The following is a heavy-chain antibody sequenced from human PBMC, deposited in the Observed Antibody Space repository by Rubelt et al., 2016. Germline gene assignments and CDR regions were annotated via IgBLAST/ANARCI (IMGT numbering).Heavy chain of an antibody. D-gene: IGHD5-18*01. CDR3: ATDLGRGYIYGPLDS. V-gene: IGHV4-39*07. J-gene: IGHJ4*02. CDR1: GGFIRNNSYY. CDR2: VYYSGRT. Sequence: QLQLQESGPGLVKPSETLSLTCTVSGGFIRNNSYYWGWIRQPPGKGLEWIGSVYYSGRTSYSPSLKSRVTISVETSKNQFSLDLTSVTAAGTAVYYCATDLGRGYIYGPLDSWGQGTLVTVSS.